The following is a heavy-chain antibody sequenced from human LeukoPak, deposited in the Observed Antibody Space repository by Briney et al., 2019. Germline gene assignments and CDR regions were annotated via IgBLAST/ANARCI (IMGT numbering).Heavy chain of an antibody. CDR1: GFTFSSYS. CDR2: ISSSSSYI. CDR3: ARDRNTAGMDV. J-gene: IGHJ6*03. Sequence: AGGSLRLSCAASGFTFSSYSMNWVRQAPGKGLEWVSSISSSSSYIYYADSVKGRFTISRDNAKNSLYLQMNSLRAEDTAVYYCARDRNTAGMDVWGKGTTVTVSS. V-gene: IGHV3-21*04. D-gene: IGHD5-18*01.